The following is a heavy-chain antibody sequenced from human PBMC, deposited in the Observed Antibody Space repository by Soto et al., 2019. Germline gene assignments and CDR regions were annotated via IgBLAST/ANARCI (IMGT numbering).Heavy chain of an antibody. CDR1: GYTISSGYY. CDR2: IYHSGST. Sequence: SETLSLTCAVSGYTISSGYYWGWIRQPPGKGLEWIGSIYHSGSTYYNPSLKSRVTISVDTSKNQFSLKLSSVTAADTAVYYCARDSRDIVVVVAPNWFDPWGQGTLVTVSS. CDR3: ARDSRDIVVVVAPNWFDP. V-gene: IGHV4-38-2*02. D-gene: IGHD2-15*01. J-gene: IGHJ5*02.